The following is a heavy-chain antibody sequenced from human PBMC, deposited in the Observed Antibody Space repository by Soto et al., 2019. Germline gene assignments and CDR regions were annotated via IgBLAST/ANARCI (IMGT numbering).Heavy chain of an antibody. Sequence: GGSLRLSCAAPGFTFSSSAMSWVRQAPGKGLEWVSAISGSGGSTYYADSVKGRFTISRDNSKNTLYLQMNSLRAEDTAVYYCANPGDTAKGDYYYGMDVWGQGTTVTVSS. CDR3: ANPGDTAKGDYYYGMDV. V-gene: IGHV3-23*01. CDR1: GFTFSSSA. D-gene: IGHD5-18*01. J-gene: IGHJ6*02. CDR2: ISGSGGST.